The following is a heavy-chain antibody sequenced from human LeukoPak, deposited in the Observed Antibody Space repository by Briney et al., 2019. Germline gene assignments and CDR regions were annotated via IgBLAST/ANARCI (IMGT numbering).Heavy chain of an antibody. D-gene: IGHD3-9*01. J-gene: IGHJ4*02. Sequence: GASLRLSCAASGFTFSNYAMSWVRQAPGKGLEWVSAITGGGGGIYYADSMKSRFTTSRDNSKNTLYLQINSLRAEDTAVYYCAKWGDYDVLTGYYVSDYWGQGTLVTVSS. CDR2: ITGGGGGI. CDR1: GFTFSNYA. V-gene: IGHV3-23*01. CDR3: AKWGDYDVLTGYYVSDY.